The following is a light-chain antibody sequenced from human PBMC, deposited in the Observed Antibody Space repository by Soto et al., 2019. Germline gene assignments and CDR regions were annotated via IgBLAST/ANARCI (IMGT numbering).Light chain of an antibody. CDR3: SSQGTSSTLV. J-gene: IGLJ2*01. CDR1: SSDVGYYNY. V-gene: IGLV2-14*01. CDR2: DVS. Sequence: QSALTQPASGSGSPGQSITISCTGTSSDVGYYNYVSWYQQHPGKAPNLMIYDVSNRPSGVSNRFSGSKSGNTASLTISGLQAEDEADYYCSSQGTSSTLVFGGGTKLTVL.